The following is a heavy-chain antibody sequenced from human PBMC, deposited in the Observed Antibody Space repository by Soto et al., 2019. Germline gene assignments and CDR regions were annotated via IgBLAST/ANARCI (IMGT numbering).Heavy chain of an antibody. CDR2: VSGSGSST. J-gene: IGHJ4*02. CDR1: GFTFSSYA. D-gene: IGHD2-2*01. CDR3: ARGCWVRNSTSCYRE. Sequence: PGGSLRLSCAASGFTFSSYAMSWVRQAPGKGLEWVSVVSGSGSSTYYTDSVKGRFTISRDNSKNTLYLQMNSLRADEAAVYYCARGCWVRNSTSCYREWGQGTLVTVSS. V-gene: IGHV3-23*01.